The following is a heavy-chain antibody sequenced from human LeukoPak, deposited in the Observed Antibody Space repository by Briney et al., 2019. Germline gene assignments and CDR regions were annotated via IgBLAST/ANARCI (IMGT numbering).Heavy chain of an antibody. CDR1: GCTFSNYW. D-gene: IGHD5-12*01. CDR2: INSGGSTT. J-gene: IGHJ4*02. V-gene: IGHV3-74*01. Sequence: GGSLRLSCAASGCTFSNYWMHWVRQAPGKGLMWVARINSGGSTTYYAYSVKGRFTISRDNAKNTMYLKMDSLRAEDTAIYYCEKIPTATENFDYWGQGTLVMVSS. CDR3: EKIPTATENFDY.